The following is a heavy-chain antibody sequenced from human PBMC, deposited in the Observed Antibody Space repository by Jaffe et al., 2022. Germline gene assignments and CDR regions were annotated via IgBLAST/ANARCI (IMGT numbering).Heavy chain of an antibody. CDR2: IYTSGST. J-gene: IGHJ6*03. CDR3: ARDASYRDNYYYYYYMDV. V-gene: IGHV4-61*02. Sequence: QVQLQESGPGLVKPSQTLSLTCTVSGGSISSGSYYWSWIRQPAGKGLEWIGRIYTSGSTNYNPSLKSRVTISVDTSKNQFSLKLSSVTAADTAVYYCARDASYRDNYYYYYYMDVWGKGTTVTVSS. CDR1: GGSISSGSYY.